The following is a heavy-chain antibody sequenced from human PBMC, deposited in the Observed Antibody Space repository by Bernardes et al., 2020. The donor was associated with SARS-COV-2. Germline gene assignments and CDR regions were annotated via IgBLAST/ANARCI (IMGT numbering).Heavy chain of an antibody. V-gene: IGHV4-30-2*01. Sequence: SETLSLTCAVSGGSISSGGYSWSWIRQPPGKDLEWIAYIYPSGSTYYKLSRKSRVTISIDTSKNQFSLNLSSVTAADTAVYYCARFGDYGRAFDYWGQGALVTVSS. CDR2: IYPSGST. D-gene: IGHD4-17*01. CDR3: ARFGDYGRAFDY. J-gene: IGHJ4*02. CDR1: GGSISSGGYS.